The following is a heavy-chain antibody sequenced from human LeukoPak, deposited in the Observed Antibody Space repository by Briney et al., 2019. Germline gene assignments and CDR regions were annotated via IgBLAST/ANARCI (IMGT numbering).Heavy chain of an antibody. CDR1: GYTFTSCV. V-gene: IGHV1-18*01. CDR2: ISPYNGNT. CDR3: ARDAPRTMVVTSGWYFDL. J-gene: IGHJ2*01. D-gene: IGHD2-21*02. Sequence: ASVKVSCKASGYTFTSCVISWVRQAPGQGLEWMGWISPYNGNTNYAQKLQGRVTMTTDTSTSTAYMELRSLRSDDTAVYYCARDAPRTMVVTSGWYFDLWGRGTLVTVSS.